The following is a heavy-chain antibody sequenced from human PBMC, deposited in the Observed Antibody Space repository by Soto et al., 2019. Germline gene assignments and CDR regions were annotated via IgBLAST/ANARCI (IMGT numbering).Heavy chain of an antibody. D-gene: IGHD2-15*01. J-gene: IGHJ5*02. CDR1: GGTFSSYA. Sequence: QVQLVQSGAEVKKPGSSVKVSCKASGGTFSSYALSWVRQAPGQGLEWMGGIIPIFGTANYAQKFQGRVTITAAKSTGTAYMELSSLRSDDTAVYYCARDIVVVVAATREHWFDPWGQGTLVTVSS. V-gene: IGHV1-69*14. CDR3: ARDIVVVVAATREHWFDP. CDR2: IIPIFGTA.